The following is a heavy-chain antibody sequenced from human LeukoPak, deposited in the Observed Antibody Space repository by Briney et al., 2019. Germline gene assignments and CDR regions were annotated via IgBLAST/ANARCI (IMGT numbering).Heavy chain of an antibody. V-gene: IGHV3-30-3*01. CDR3: ARATADSSSWFDY. D-gene: IGHD6-13*01. J-gene: IGHJ4*02. CDR1: GFTFSSYA. Sequence: GGSLRLSCAASGFTFSSYAMHWVRQAPGKGLEWVAVISYDGSNKYYADSVKGRFTISRDNSKNTLYLQMSSLRAEDTAVYYCARATADSSSWFDYWGQGTLVTVSS. CDR2: ISYDGSNK.